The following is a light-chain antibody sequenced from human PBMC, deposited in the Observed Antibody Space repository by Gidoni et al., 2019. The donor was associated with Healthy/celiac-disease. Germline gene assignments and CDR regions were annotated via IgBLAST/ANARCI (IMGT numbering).Light chain of an antibody. CDR1: HSISST. J-gene: IGKJ2*01. CDR2: AAS. V-gene: IGKV1-39*01. CDR3: QQSYSTPRT. Sequence: DIQITQSPSSLSASVGDRVTITCRASHSISSTLNWYQQKPGKAPKLLIYAASRWQSGVPSRFSGSGSGTDFTLPISSLQPEGFATYYCQQSYSTPRTFGQGTKLEIK.